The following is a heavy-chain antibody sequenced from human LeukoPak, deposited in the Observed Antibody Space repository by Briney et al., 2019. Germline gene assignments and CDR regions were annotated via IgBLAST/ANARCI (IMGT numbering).Heavy chain of an antibody. CDR2: INHSGST. CDR3: ARDGGHSSSWYPAA. Sequence: PSETLSLTCAVYGGSFSGYYWSWIRQPPGKGLEWIGEINHSGSTNYNPSLKSRVTISVDTSKNQFSLRLSSVTAADTAVYYCARDGGHSSSWYPAAWGQGTLVTVSS. J-gene: IGHJ4*02. CDR1: GGSFSGYY. D-gene: IGHD6-13*01. V-gene: IGHV4-34*01.